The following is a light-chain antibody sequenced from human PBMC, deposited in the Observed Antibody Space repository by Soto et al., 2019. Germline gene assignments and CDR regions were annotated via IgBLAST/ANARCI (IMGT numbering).Light chain of an antibody. CDR1: QSVTTY. J-gene: IGKJ4*01. CDR3: QHRSNWPPELS. CDR2: DAS. Sequence: EVVLTQSSVTLSLSPGERATLSCRASQSVTTYLAWYQQKPGQAPRLLIYDASTRATGIPARSSGSGSGTDFTLTISSLQPEDFAVYYCQHRSNWPPELSFGGGTKVDIK. V-gene: IGKV3-11*01.